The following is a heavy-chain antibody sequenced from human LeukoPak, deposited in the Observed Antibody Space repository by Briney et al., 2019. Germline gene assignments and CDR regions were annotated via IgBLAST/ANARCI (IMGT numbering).Heavy chain of an antibody. CDR3: ARDYSSGRDF. CDR2: ISGSGGST. J-gene: IGHJ4*02. Sequence: GGSLRLSCAASGFTFSSYAMSWVRQAPGKGLEWVSAISGSGGSTYYADSVKGRFTISRDNAKNSLDLQMNSLRAEDTAVYYCARDYSSGRDFWGQGTLVTVSS. D-gene: IGHD3-22*01. CDR1: GFTFSSYA. V-gene: IGHV3-23*01.